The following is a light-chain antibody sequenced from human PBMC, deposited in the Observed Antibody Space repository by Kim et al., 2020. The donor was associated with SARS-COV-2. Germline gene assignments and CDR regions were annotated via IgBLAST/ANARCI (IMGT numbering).Light chain of an antibody. CDR1: LSIGSF. Sequence: DIQMTQSPSSLSASVGDRVTITCRASLSIGSFLHRYQQKPGKAPKLLIYAASSLKAGVPSRFSGSGSGTDFTLTISSLQLEDFATYYCQQSYRSPNTFGQGTKLEIK. CDR3: QQSYRSPNT. V-gene: IGKV1-39*01. J-gene: IGKJ2*01. CDR2: AAS.